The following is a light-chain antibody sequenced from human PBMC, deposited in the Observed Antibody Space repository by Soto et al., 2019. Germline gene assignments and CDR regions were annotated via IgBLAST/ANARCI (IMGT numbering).Light chain of an antibody. CDR3: QQYYSYPIT. J-gene: IGKJ5*01. Sequence: IQLTQSPSSLSASVGDRVTITCRASQGISSYLGWYQQKPGKAPKLLIYAASTLQSGVPSRFSGSGSGTDFTLTISCLQSEDFATYYCQQYYSYPITFGQGTRLEIK. CDR2: AAS. CDR1: QGISSY. V-gene: IGKV1-9*01.